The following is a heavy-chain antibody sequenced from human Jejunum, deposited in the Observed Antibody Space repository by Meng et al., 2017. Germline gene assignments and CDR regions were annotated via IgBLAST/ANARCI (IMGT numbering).Heavy chain of an antibody. D-gene: IGHD2-2*01. CDR2: IHQNGNT. CDR1: GYSISRGYY. V-gene: IGHV4-38-2*02. J-gene: IGHJ5*02. CDR3: ARGDRTSTTP. Sequence: SQSLSLTCTVSGYSISRGYYGVWIRRAPGEGLEWVGHIHQNGNTYYNPSLRSRVTISVHTSKNQFSLRVTSVTAADAAVYYCARGDRTSTTPWGQGTLVTVSS.